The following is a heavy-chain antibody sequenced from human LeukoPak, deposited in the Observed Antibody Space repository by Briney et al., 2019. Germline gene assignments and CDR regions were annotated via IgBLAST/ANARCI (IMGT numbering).Heavy chain of an antibody. J-gene: IGHJ4*02. Sequence: SETLSLTCAVYGGSFSGYYWSWIRQPPGKGLEWIGEINHSGSTNYNPSLKSRVTISVDTSKNQFSLKLSPVTAADTAVYYCARGLRRIDCWGQGTLVTVSS. CDR2: INHSGST. V-gene: IGHV4-34*01. CDR3: ARGLRRIDC. CDR1: GGSFSGYY.